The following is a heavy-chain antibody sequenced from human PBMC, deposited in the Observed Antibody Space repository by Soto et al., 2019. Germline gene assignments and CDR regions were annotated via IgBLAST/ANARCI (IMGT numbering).Heavy chain of an antibody. CDR1: GFTLSRYG. D-gene: IGHD3-22*01. CDR3: ATDQSSGAYYSTYCGLDV. CDR2: LWFDGGTK. Sequence: QVQLVESGGGVVQPGRSLRLSCAASGFTLSRYGMHWVRQGPGRGLEWVAVLWFDGGTKYYVDSVKGRFTISRDTSRNTLYMQINTLRVDDTALYYCATDQSSGAYYSTYCGLDVWGQRTTVAVSS. V-gene: IGHV3-33*01. J-gene: IGHJ6*02.